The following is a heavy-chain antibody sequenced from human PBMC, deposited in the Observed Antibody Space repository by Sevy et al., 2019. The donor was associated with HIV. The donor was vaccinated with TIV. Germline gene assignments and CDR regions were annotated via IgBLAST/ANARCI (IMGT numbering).Heavy chain of an antibody. Sequence: GGSLRLSCAASGITFSSHAMHWVRQAPGKGLEWVTIISYDGSNKYYADSVKGRFTISRDNSKNTLYLQMNSLRAEDTAVYYCARADYGDYSGEFDYWGQGTLATVSS. CDR3: ARADYGDYSGEFDY. J-gene: IGHJ4*02. D-gene: IGHD4-17*01. CDR2: ISYDGSNK. V-gene: IGHV3-30-3*01. CDR1: GITFSSHA.